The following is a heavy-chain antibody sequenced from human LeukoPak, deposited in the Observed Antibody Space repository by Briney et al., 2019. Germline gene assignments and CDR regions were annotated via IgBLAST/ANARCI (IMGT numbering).Heavy chain of an antibody. CDR2: IYYSGST. D-gene: IGHD5-18*01. J-gene: IGHJ5*02. Sequence: SQTLSLTCTVSGGSISSGGYYWSWNRQHPGKGLEWIGYIYYSGSTYYNPSLKSRVTISVDTSKNQFSLKLSSVTAADTAVYYCARSDTAMAPVGPRGQGTLVTVSS. CDR1: GGSISSGGYY. CDR3: ARSDTAMAPVGP. V-gene: IGHV4-31*03.